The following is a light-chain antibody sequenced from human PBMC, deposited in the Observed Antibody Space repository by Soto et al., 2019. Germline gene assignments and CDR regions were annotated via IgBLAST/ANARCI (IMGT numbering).Light chain of an antibody. CDR2: GAS. CDR3: QQYNDWPQT. V-gene: IGKV3-15*01. CDR1: QSVSGD. J-gene: IGKJ1*01. Sequence: EIVLTQSPATLSVSPGESATLSCRASQSVSGDLAWYQQATGQAPRLLIYGASTRATGIPAKFSGSGSGTEFTLTISSLQSEDFAIYYCQQYNDWPQTFGQGTKVDIK.